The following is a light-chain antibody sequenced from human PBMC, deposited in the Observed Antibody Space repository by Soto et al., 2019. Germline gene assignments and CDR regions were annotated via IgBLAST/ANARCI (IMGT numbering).Light chain of an antibody. J-gene: IGKJ4*01. V-gene: IGKV1-39*01. CDR1: QSVNRY. CDR3: QQSYRSPT. Sequence: DIQMTQSPSSLSASIGDRVTITCRASQSVNRYLNWYQQKPGKAPKLLIYAASTLQSGVPSRFSGSGSGTDFTLTISSLQSEDLATYWCQQSYRSPTFGGGTKLEIK. CDR2: AAS.